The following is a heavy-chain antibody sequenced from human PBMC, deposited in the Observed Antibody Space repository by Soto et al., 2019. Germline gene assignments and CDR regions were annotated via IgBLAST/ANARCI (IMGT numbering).Heavy chain of an antibody. Sequence: SVKVSCKASGGTFSSYAISWVRQAPGQGLEWMGGIIPVFGTGIYAQKFQGRVTITADKSTNTAYMELSSLRSEDTAVYFCARVGETGGYTYGLDYWGQGTLVTVSS. J-gene: IGHJ4*02. CDR3: ARVGETGGYTYGLDY. CDR2: IIPVFGTG. CDR1: GGTFSSYA. V-gene: IGHV1-69*06. D-gene: IGHD5-18*01.